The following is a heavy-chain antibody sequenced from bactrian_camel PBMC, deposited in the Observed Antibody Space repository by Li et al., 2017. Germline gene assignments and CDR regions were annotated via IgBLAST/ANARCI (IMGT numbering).Heavy chain of an antibody. J-gene: IGHJ6*01. CDR3: ATGSVADGYHA. V-gene: IGHV3S1*01. Sequence: HVQLVESGGGLVQPGGSLKLSCAASGFTFNSYWMDWVRQAPGKGLEWVSDINGGGGTTYYADSVKGRFTISRDNAKNTLWLQLSSLKTEDTAMYYCATGSVADGYHAWGQGTQVTVS. D-gene: IGHD5*01. CDR2: INGGGGTT. CDR1: GFTFNSYW.